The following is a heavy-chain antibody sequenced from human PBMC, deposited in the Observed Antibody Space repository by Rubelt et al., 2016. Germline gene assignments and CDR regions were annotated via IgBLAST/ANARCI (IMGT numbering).Heavy chain of an antibody. CDR2: INPNSGGT. J-gene: IGHJ4*02. CDR3: ARFAIGGHSSGYLFDY. CDR1: GYTFTGYY. V-gene: IGHV1-2*02. D-gene: IGHD3-22*01. Sequence: QVQLVQSGAEVKKPGASVKVSCKASGYTFTGYYMHWVRQAPGQGLEWMGWINPNSGGTNYAQKFQGRVTMTRDTSISTAYMGLSRLRSDDTAVYYCARFAIGGHSSGYLFDYWGQGTLVTVSS.